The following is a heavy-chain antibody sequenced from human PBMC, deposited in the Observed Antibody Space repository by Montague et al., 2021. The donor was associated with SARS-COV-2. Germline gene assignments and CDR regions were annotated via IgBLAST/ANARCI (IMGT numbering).Heavy chain of an antibody. CDR1: GGSFSTYS. Sequence: SETLPLTCAVHGGSFSTYSWNWIRQPPGEGLEWIGEIHHGGSTNYNPSLKSRVTISADTSKNQFSLKLTSVAAADTAVYYCARLGDGVVPSPILGVGPYYSSYFLGFSGTGTPVTVSS. J-gene: IGHJ6*03. CDR2: IHHGGST. V-gene: IGHV4-34*01. CDR3: ARLGDGVVPSPILGVGPYYSSYFLGF. D-gene: IGHD3-10*01.